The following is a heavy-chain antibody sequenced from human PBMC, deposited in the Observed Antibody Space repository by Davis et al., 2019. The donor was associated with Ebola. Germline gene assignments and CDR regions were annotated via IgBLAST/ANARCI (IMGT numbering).Heavy chain of an antibody. CDR3: ARGATMIFDY. CDR1: GGTFSSYA. J-gene: IGHJ4*02. V-gene: IGHV1-69*10. D-gene: IGHD1-26*01. Sequence: SVKVSCKASGGTFSSYAISWVRQAPGQGLEWMGGIIPILGIANYAQKFQGRVTITADESTSTAYMELSSLRSEDTAVYYCARGATMIFDYWGQGTLVTVSS. CDR2: IIPILGIA.